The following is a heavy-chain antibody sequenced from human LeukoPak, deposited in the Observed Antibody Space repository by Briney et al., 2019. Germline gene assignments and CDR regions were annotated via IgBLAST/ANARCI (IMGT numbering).Heavy chain of an antibody. CDR3: ARHLRSRIAAAGPRQYYYYYYMDV. CDR1: GYSISSGYY. D-gene: IGHD6-13*01. Sequence: SETLSLTCAVSGYSISSGYYWGWIRQPPGKGLEWIGCIYHSGSTYYNPSLKSRVTISVDTSKNQFSLKLSSVTAADTAVYYCARHLRSRIAAAGPRQYYYYYYMDVWGKGTTVTVSS. J-gene: IGHJ6*03. CDR2: IYHSGST. V-gene: IGHV4-38-2*01.